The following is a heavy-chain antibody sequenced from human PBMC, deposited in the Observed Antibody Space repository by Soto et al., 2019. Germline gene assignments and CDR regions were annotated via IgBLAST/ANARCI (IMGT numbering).Heavy chain of an antibody. CDR1: GYTYTSYD. V-gene: IGHV1-8*01. D-gene: IGHD6-13*01. J-gene: IGHJ6*02. CDR3: ARELSAAGPYYYYGMDV. Sequence: GVSVKGYWKGAGYTYTSYDSDWGRKTTGQGLEWMGWMNPNSGNTGCAQKFQGRVTMTRNTSISTAYMELSSLRSEDTAVYYCARELSAAGPYYYYGMDVWGQGTTVTVSS. CDR2: MNPNSGNT.